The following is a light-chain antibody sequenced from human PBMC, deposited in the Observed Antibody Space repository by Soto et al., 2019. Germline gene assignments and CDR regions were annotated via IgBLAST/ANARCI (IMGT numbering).Light chain of an antibody. CDR3: QTWGTGTWV. Sequence: QAVVTQSPSASASLGASVKLTCTLSSGHSSYAIAWHQQQPEKSPRYLMKVDSDGSHVKGDGIPDRFSGSSSGAERYLAISSLQSEDEADYYCQTWGTGTWVFGGGTKLTVL. CDR1: SGHSSYA. J-gene: IGLJ3*02. CDR2: VDSDGSH. V-gene: IGLV4-69*01.